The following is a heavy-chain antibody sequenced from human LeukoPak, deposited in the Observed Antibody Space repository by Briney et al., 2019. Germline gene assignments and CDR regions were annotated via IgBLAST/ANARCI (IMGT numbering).Heavy chain of an antibody. V-gene: IGHV4-59*01. J-gene: IGHJ6*04. Sequence: ASETLSLTCTVSGGSISSYYWSWIRQPPGKGLEWIGYIYYSGSTNYNPSLKSRVTISVDTSKNQFSLKLSSVTAADTAVYYCARVAQSGVVPAAMMDVWGKGTTVTVSS. CDR1: GGSISSYY. D-gene: IGHD2-2*01. CDR3: ARVAQSGVVPAAMMDV. CDR2: IYYSGST.